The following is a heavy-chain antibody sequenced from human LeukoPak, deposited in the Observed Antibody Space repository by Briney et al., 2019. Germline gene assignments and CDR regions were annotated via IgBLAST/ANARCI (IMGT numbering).Heavy chain of an antibody. CDR1: GFSVSEYY. CDR3: ARGLHLDSSGSLYY. Sequence: GGSLRLSCAASGFSVSEYYVIWVRQAPGKGLEWISYITRENWIYYSDSVKGRFTISRDHAKNSVYLEMNSLRADDTAVYCCARGLHLDSSGSLYYWGQGTLVTVSS. CDR2: ITRENWI. J-gene: IGHJ4*02. D-gene: IGHD3-22*01. V-gene: IGHV3-69-1*01.